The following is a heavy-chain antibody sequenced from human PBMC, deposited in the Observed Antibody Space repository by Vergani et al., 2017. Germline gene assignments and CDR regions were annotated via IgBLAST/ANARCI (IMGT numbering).Heavy chain of an antibody. CDR1: GGSFSDYY. Sequence: QVQLQEWGAGLLKTSETLSLTCGVSGGSFSDYYWSWIRQPAGKGLEWIGRIYTSGSTNYNPSLKSRVTMSVDTSKNQFSLKLSSVTAADTAVYYCARAGSGDPFYYGSGTYYMDVWGKGTTVTVSS. J-gene: IGHJ6*03. CDR3: ARAGSGDPFYYGSGTYYMDV. V-gene: IGHV4-59*10. CDR2: IYTSGST. D-gene: IGHD3-10*01.